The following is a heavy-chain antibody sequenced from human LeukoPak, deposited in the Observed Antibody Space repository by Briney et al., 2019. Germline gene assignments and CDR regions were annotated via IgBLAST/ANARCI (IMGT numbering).Heavy chain of an antibody. V-gene: IGHV4-31*03. Sequence: SETLSLTYTVSGGSINNGGYYWGWIRQHPGKGLEWIGYIYYSGSSYYNPSLRSRVTISVDTSKNHFSLKLSSVTAADTAVYYCARNRDGYNSFDYWGQGTLVTVSS. J-gene: IGHJ4*02. D-gene: IGHD5-24*01. CDR1: GGSINNGGYY. CDR2: IYYSGSS. CDR3: ARNRDGYNSFDY.